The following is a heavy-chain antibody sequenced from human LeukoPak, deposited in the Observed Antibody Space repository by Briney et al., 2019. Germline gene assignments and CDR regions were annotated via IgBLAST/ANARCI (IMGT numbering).Heavy chain of an antibody. Sequence: PGGSLRLSCAVSGFXFSSYDINWVRQAPGKGLEWVSYIGSSGSAIYYADSAKGRFTISRDNARNSLYLQMNSLRVEDTAVYYCARVGYYWNLFDYWGQGTLVTVSS. CDR2: IGSSGSAI. CDR3: ARVGYYWNLFDY. J-gene: IGHJ4*02. V-gene: IGHV3-48*03. D-gene: IGHD1-20*01. CDR1: GFXFSSYD.